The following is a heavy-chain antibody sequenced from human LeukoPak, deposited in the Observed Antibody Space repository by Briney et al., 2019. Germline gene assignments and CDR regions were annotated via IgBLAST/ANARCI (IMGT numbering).Heavy chain of an antibody. V-gene: IGHV3-23*01. D-gene: IGHD3-3*01. J-gene: IGHJ6*02. CDR3: ATPKPATYYDFWSGYLGYYYYGMDV. CDR1: GFTFSSYA. Sequence: GGSLRLSCAVSGFTFSSYAMSWVRQAPGKGLEWVSAISGSGGSTYYADSVKGRFTISRDNSKNTLYLQMNSLRAEDTAVYYCATPKPATYYDFWSGYLGYYYYGMDVWGQGTTVTVSS. CDR2: ISGSGGST.